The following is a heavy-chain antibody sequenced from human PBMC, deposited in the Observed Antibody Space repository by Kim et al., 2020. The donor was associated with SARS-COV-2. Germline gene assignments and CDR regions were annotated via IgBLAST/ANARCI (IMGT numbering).Heavy chain of an antibody. CDR3: ARGSALNRGSMVRGAETYNWFDP. J-gene: IGHJ5*02. Sequence: ASVKVSCKASGYTFTSYAMHWVRQAPGQRLEWMGWINAGNGNTKYSQKFQGRVTITRDTSASTAYMELSSLRSEDTAVYYCARGSALNRGSMVRGAETYNWFDPWGQGTLVTVSS. D-gene: IGHD3-10*01. CDR2: INAGNGNT. CDR1: GYTFTSYA. V-gene: IGHV1-3*01.